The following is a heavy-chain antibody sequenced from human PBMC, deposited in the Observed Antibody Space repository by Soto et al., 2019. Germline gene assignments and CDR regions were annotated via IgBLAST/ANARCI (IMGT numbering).Heavy chain of an antibody. D-gene: IGHD1-1*01. CDR3: ARESGTRTGGFDP. CDR2: TYYRSKWYT. CDR1: GESVSSGSAA. J-gene: IGHJ5*02. V-gene: IGHV6-1*01. Sequence: QVQLQQSGPGLVKPSQTLSLTCVISGESVSSGSAAWNWIRQSPSRGLEWLGRTYYRSKWYTDYAESVKSRITINPDTSKNHISLQLNSVTPEDTSVYFCARESGTRTGGFDPWGQGTLVTVSS.